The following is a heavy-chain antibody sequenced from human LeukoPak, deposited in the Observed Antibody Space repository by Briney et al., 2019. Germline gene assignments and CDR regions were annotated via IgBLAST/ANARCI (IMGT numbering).Heavy chain of an antibody. CDR3: ARALLGYCSSTSCSQFDY. V-gene: IGHV4-34*01. CDR1: GGSFSGYY. D-gene: IGHD2-2*01. Sequence: SETLSLTCAVSGGSFSGYYWSWIRQPPGKGLEWIGEINHSGSTNYNPSLKSRVTISVDTSKNQFSLKLSSVTAADTAVYYCARALLGYCSSTSCSQFDYWGQGTLVTVSS. CDR2: INHSGST. J-gene: IGHJ4*02.